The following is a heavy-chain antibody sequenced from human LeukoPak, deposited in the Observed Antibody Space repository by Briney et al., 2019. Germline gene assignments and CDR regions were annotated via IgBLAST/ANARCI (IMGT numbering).Heavy chain of an antibody. D-gene: IGHD3-22*01. CDR2: INPNSGGT. J-gene: IGHJ4*02. Sequence: ASVKVSCKASGYTFTGYYMHWVRQAPGQGLEWMGWINPNSGGTNYAQKFQGRVTMTRDASISTAYMELSRLRSDDTAVYYCARGGQYVLHYDSSGYPPRGHWGQGTLVTVSS. CDR1: GYTFTGYY. CDR3: ARGGQYVLHYDSSGYPPRGH. V-gene: IGHV1-2*02.